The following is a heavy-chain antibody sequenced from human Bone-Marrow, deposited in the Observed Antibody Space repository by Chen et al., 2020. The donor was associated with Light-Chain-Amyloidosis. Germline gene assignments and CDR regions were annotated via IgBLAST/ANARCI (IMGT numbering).Heavy chain of an antibody. D-gene: IGHD2-21*02. J-gene: IGHJ6*02. CDR2: ISYDGRHK. V-gene: IGHV3-30*03. CDR3: ASGKGDWELGDGMDV. Sequence: QFQLVESGGGVVQPGTSLRLSCAASGFTFGSYAMHWVRQAPGKGLEWVALISYDGRHKYYGDSVKGRFIISRDNSKETLDLQMNSLRPNDTAVYYCASGKGDWELGDGMDVWGQGTTVTVSS. CDR1: GFTFGSYA.